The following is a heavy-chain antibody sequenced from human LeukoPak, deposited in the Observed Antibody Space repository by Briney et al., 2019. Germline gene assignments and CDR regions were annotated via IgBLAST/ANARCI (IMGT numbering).Heavy chain of an antibody. V-gene: IGHV1-69*01. J-gene: IGHJ4*02. D-gene: IGHD4-17*01. Sequence: SVKVSCKASGGTFSSYAISWVRQAPGQGLEWMGGIIPIFGTANYAQKFQGRVTITADESTSTAYMELSSLRSEDTAVYYCATQADFTVTTSYYFDYWGQGTLVTVSS. CDR2: IIPIFGTA. CDR1: GGTFSSYA. CDR3: ATQADFTVTTSYYFDY.